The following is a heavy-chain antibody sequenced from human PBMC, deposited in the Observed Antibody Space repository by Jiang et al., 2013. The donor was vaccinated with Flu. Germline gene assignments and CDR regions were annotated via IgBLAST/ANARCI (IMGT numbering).Heavy chain of an antibody. J-gene: IGHJ4*02. CDR1: GTFSSYA. V-gene: IGHV1-69*01. Sequence: GTFSSYAISWGATGPWDKGLEWMGGDHPYLWVQQNYAQKFQGRVTITADESTSTAYMELSSLRSEDTAVYYCARAGRGGDCYFHPCFDYWGQGTLVTVSS. D-gene: IGHD2-21*02. CDR3: ARAGRGGDCYFHPCFDY. CDR2: DHPYLWVQ.